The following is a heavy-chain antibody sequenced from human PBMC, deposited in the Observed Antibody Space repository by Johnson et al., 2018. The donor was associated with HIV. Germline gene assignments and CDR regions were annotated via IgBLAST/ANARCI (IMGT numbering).Heavy chain of an antibody. D-gene: IGHD1-1*01. Sequence: QVQLVESGGGLVQPGGSLRLSCVASGFTFSRFGMHWVRQAPGKGLEWVAFIRYDGSDTYYVDSVTGRFTISRDNTKNTVYLQMNSLRAEDTAVYYCTTGVFHAFDMWGQGTMVTVSS. CDR1: GFTFSRFG. CDR3: TTGVFHAFDM. V-gene: IGHV3-30*02. J-gene: IGHJ3*02. CDR2: IRYDGSDT.